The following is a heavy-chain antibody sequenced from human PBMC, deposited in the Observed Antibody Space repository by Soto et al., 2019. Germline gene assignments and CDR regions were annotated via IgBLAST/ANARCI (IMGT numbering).Heavy chain of an antibody. D-gene: IGHD3-3*01. CDR1: SGSISSGGNY. J-gene: IGHJ4*02. Sequence: PSETLSLTCNVSSGSISSGGNYWSWIRQSPGKGLEWIGYIYYSGSTYYNPSLKSRVTISVDTSKNQFSLKLSSVTAADTAVYYCARVFDFWSRYPDYYFDYWGQAPLVTVSS. CDR3: ARVFDFWSRYPDYYFDY. CDR2: IYYSGST. V-gene: IGHV4-30-4*08.